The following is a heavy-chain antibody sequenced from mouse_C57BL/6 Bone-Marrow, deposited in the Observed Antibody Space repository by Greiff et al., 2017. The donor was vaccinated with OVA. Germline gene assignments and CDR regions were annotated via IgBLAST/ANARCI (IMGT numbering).Heavy chain of an antibody. CDR1: GYTFTDYN. CDR3: ARWVPHYYGSSYGDFDV. V-gene: IGHV1-22*01. J-gene: IGHJ1*03. D-gene: IGHD1-1*01. Sequence: EVQLQESGPELVKPGASVKMSCKASGYTFTDYNMHWVKQSHGKSLEWIGYINPNNGGTSYNQKFKGKATLTVNKSSSTAYMELRSLTSEDSAVYYCARWVPHYYGSSYGDFDVWGTGTTVTVSS. CDR2: INPNNGGT.